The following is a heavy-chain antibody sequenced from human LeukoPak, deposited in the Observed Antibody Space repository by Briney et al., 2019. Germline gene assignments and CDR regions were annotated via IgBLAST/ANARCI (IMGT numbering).Heavy chain of an antibody. J-gene: IGHJ4*02. CDR3: ARERNNCSGGSCLFDY. Sequence: ASVKVSCKASGYTFTGYYMHWVRQAPGQGLEWMGWINPNSGGTNYAQKFQGRVTMTRDTSISTAYMELSRLRSDDTAVYYCARERNNCSGGSCLFDYWGQGTLVTVSS. D-gene: IGHD2-15*01. CDR1: GYTFTGYY. V-gene: IGHV1-2*02. CDR2: INPNSGGT.